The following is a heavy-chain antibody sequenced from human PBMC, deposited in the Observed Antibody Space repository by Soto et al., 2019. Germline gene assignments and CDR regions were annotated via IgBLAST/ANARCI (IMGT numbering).Heavy chain of an antibody. D-gene: IGHD4-17*01. CDR1: GFTFSSYS. Sequence: EVQLVESGGGLVQPGGSLRLSCAASGFTFSSYSMNWVRQAPGEGLEWVSYISSSSSTIYYADSVKGRFTISRDNAKNSLYLQMNSLRAEDTAVYYCARDTATVTTGYYFDYWGQGTLVTVSS. CDR2: ISSSSSTI. CDR3: ARDTATVTTGYYFDY. J-gene: IGHJ4*02. V-gene: IGHV3-48*01.